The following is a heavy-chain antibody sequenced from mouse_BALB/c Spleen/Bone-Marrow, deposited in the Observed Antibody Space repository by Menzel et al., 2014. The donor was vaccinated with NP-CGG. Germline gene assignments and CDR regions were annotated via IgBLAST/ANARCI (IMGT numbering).Heavy chain of an antibody. V-gene: IGHV1-82*01. Sequence: QVQLKESGPELVKPGASVKISCRASGYVFSTSWMNWVKQRPGQGLEWIGRIYPGDGDTNYNGKFKGKVTLTADESSSTAYMQISSLSSVDSAVYFCARRRRFITSVVEYFDDWGAGTTVTVSS. CDR3: ARRRRFITSVVEYFDD. J-gene: IGHJ1*01. CDR2: IYPGDGDT. D-gene: IGHD1-1*02. CDR1: GYVFSTSW.